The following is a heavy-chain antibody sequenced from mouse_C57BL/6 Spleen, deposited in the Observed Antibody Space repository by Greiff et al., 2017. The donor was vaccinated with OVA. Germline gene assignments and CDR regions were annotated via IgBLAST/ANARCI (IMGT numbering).Heavy chain of an antibody. CDR3: ARHDGYPYAMDY. J-gene: IGHJ4*01. Sequence: VQLKQSGPELVKPGASVKISCKASGYSFTGYYMNWVKQSPEKSLEWIGEINPSTGGTTYNQKFKAKATLTVDKSSSTAYMQLKSLTSEDSAVYYCARHDGYPYAMDYWGQGTSVTVSS. CDR1: GYSFTGYY. D-gene: IGHD2-3*01. V-gene: IGHV1-42*01. CDR2: INPSTGGT.